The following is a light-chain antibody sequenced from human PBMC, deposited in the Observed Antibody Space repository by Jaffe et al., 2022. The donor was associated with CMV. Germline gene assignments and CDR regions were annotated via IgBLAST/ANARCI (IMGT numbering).Light chain of an antibody. CDR3: QQYGIFLT. J-gene: IGKJ4*01. CDR1: QIVASAY. CDR2: GAS. V-gene: IGKV3-20*01. Sequence: EIVLTQSPGTLSLSPGERVTLSCRASQIVASAYLAWYQQKPGQAPRLLIYGASSRATGIPDRFSGSGSGTDFTLTISRLEPEDFAVYYCQQYGIFLTFGGGTKVEIK.